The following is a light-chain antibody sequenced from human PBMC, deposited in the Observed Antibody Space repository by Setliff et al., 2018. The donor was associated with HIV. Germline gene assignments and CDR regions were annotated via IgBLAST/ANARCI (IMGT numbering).Light chain of an antibody. J-gene: IGLJ1*01. CDR3: QAWDSSTAWV. V-gene: IGLV3-21*01. Sequence: SYELTQPPSVSVAPGKTARITCGGNNIGSKSVHWYQQKPGRSPVLVIYQDFKRPSGIPERFSGSNSGTTATLTISGTQAMDEADYYCQAWDSSTAWVFGTGTKVTVL. CDR1: NIGSKS. CDR2: QDF.